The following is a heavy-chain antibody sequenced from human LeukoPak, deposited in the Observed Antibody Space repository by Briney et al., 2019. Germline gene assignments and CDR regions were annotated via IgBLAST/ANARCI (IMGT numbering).Heavy chain of an antibody. Sequence: GGSLRLTCAASGFTFSSYDMSWIRQAPGKGLEWVSEISGSDESTKYVDSVKGRFTISRDNSKNTLYLLLNSLRVDDTAVYYCANRRLGRGAFDIWGQGTMVTVSS. CDR1: GFTFSSYD. CDR3: ANRRLGRGAFDI. V-gene: IGHV3-23*01. J-gene: IGHJ3*02. CDR2: ISGSDEST. D-gene: IGHD7-27*01.